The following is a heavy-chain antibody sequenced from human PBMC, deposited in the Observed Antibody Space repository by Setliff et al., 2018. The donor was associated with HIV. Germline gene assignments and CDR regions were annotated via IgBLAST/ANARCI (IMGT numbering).Heavy chain of an antibody. J-gene: IGHJ4*02. CDR1: GGSISSAY. D-gene: IGHD6-25*01. Sequence: PSETLSLTCAVSGGSISSAYWSWVRQPPGKGLEWIGYIYYSGSTNYNPSLRSRVTISVDTSKNLFSLKLSSVTAADTAVYYCARGYGAAGGGYWGQGTRVTVSS. CDR2: IYYSGST. V-gene: IGHV4-59*08. CDR3: ARGYGAAGGGY.